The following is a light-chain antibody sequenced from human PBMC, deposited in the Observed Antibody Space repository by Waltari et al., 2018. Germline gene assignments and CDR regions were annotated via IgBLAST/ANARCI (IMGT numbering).Light chain of an antibody. V-gene: IGLV2-14*01. CDR2: EVS. CDR3: SSYTSSSTWV. J-gene: IGLJ3*02. Sequence: QSALTQPASVSGSPGQSITISCTGTSSDVGGYNYVSWYQQHPGKAPQLMIYEVSNRAAGVSNRFSGSKSGDTAALTISGLQAEDEADYYCSSYTSSSTWVFGGGTKLTVL. CDR1: SSDVGGYNY.